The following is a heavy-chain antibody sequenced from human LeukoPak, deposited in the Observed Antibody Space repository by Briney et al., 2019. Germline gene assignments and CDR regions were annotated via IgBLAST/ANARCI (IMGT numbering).Heavy chain of an antibody. CDR1: GFTFSSYA. J-gene: IGHJ5*01. CDR3: ARDRHSSGWYVDS. D-gene: IGHD6-19*01. Sequence: GGSLRLSCAASGFTFSSYAIHWVRQAPGKGLEWVAVIWYDGTNKFYADSVKGRFNISRDNSKNTLYLQMNSLRAEDTAVYYCARDRHSSGWYVDSWGQGTLVAVSS. CDR2: IWYDGTNK. V-gene: IGHV3-33*08.